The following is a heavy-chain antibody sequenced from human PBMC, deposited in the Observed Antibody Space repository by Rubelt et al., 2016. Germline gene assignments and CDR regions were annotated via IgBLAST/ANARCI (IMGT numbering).Heavy chain of an antibody. CDR3: ARGPAYYDFWSGYCFFDY. Sequence: VQLVESGGGLVQPGGSLRLSCAASEFTVSSNYMSWIRQAPGKGLEWVSYISSSGSTIYYADSVKGRFTISRDNAKNSLYLQMNSLRAEDTAVYYCARGPAYYDFWSGYCFFDYWGQGTLVTVSS. CDR2: ISSSGSTI. V-gene: IGHV3-11*01. J-gene: IGHJ4*02. D-gene: IGHD3-3*01. CDR1: EFTVSSNY.